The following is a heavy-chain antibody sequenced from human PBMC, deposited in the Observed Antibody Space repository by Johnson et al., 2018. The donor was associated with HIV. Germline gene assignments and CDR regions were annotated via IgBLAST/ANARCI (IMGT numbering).Heavy chain of an antibody. Sequence: QVQLVESGGGVVQPGGSLRLSCAVSGFTFSSYGMHWVRQAPGKGLEWVAFIRYDGSNKYYADSVKGLFTISRDNSKNTLYLQMNSLRGEDTAVYYCARDNRFIGAPNERAFDIWGQGTMVTVSS. J-gene: IGHJ3*02. CDR3: ARDNRFIGAPNERAFDI. CDR2: IRYDGSNK. D-gene: IGHD1-26*01. CDR1: GFTFSSYG. V-gene: IGHV3-30*02.